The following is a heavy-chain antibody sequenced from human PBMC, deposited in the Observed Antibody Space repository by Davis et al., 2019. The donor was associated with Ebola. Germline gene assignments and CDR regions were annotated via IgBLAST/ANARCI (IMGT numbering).Heavy chain of an antibody. J-gene: IGHJ4*02. Sequence: GESLKISCAASGFTFSSYWMIWVRQAPGKGLEWVANIKQDGSEKYYVDSVKGRFTISRDNAKNSLYLQMNSLRAEDTAVYYCARDIVGAIFWGQGTLVTVSS. D-gene: IGHD1-26*01. CDR1: GFTFSSYW. V-gene: IGHV3-7*03. CDR2: IKQDGSEK. CDR3: ARDIVGAIF.